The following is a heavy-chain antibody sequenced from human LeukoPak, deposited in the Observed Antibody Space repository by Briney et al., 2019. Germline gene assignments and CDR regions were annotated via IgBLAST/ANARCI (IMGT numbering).Heavy chain of an antibody. J-gene: IGHJ4*02. CDR1: GFTFSSYA. D-gene: IGHD6-19*01. V-gene: IGHV3-23*01. CDR3: APGCSSGWYLD. CDR2: ISGSGGST. Sequence: GGSLRLSCAASGFTFSSYAMSWVRQAPGKGLEWVSAISGSGGSTYYADSAKGRFTISRDNSKNTLYLQMNSLRAEDTAVYYCAPGCSSGWYLDWGQGTLVTVSS.